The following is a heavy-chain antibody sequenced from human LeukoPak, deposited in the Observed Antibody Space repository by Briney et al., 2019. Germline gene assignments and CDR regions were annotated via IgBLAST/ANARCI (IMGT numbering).Heavy chain of an antibody. CDR1: GGTFSSYA. V-gene: IGHV1-69*04. CDR3: AKTGGSSWYMDY. CDR2: IIPILGIA. D-gene: IGHD6-13*01. J-gene: IGHJ4*02. Sequence: GASVKVSCKASGGTFSSYAISWVRQAPGQGLEWMGRIIPILGIANYAQKFQGRVTITADKSTSTAYMELSSLRSEDTAVYYCAKTGGSSWYMDYWGQGTLVTVSS.